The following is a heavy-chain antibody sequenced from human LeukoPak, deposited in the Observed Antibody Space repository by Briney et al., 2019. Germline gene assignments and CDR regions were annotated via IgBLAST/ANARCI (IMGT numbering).Heavy chain of an antibody. Sequence: SEALSLTCTVSGGSISSSSYYWGWIRQPPGKGLEWIGSIYYSGSTYYNPSLKSRVTISVDTSKNQFSLKLTSMTAADTAVYFCARSAVTRAGVFDYWGRGTLVTVSS. CDR3: ARSAVTRAGVFDY. CDR1: GGSISSSSYY. CDR2: IYYSGST. J-gene: IGHJ4*02. V-gene: IGHV4-39*07. D-gene: IGHD4-17*01.